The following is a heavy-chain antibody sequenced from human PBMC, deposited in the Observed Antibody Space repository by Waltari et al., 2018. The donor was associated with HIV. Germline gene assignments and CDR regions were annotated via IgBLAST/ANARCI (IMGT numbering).Heavy chain of an antibody. CDR1: GFTFADAW. CDR2: IKGKTDAGTR. CDR3: AAGTGRSDFDY. D-gene: IGHD7-27*01. V-gene: IGHV3-15*01. J-gene: IGHJ4*02. Sequence: EVQLVESGGGLVEPGGSLRLSCAASGFTFADAWMNWVRQAPGKGLEWFARIKGKTDAGTRDFAAPVKGRFSISRNYLKNTVDLQMNNLKTEDTALYYCAAGTGRSDFDYWGQGTLVTVSS.